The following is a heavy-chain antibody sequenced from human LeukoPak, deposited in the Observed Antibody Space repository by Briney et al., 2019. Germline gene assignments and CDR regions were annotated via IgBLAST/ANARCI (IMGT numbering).Heavy chain of an antibody. Sequence: GESLRISCKGSGYSFTSYWIGWVRQMPGKGLEWMGIIYPGDSDTRYSPFFQGQVTVSADKSIRTAYLQWSSLKASDTAMYYCARQKDYDIYAFDIWGQGTMVTVSS. CDR2: IYPGDSDT. V-gene: IGHV5-51*01. D-gene: IGHD3-9*01. CDR1: GYSFTSYW. CDR3: ARQKDYDIYAFDI. J-gene: IGHJ3*02.